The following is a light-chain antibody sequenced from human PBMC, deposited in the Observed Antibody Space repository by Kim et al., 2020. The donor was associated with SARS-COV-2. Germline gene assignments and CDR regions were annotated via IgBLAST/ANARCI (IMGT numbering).Light chain of an antibody. J-gene: IGLJ3*02. CDR1: SANIESNK. Sequence: RVTIYWSGISANIESNKVNWYQQHPGTAPKLLIYSNNQRPSGVPDRFSGSKSGASAYLAISGLQSEDEAEYYCAAWDDSLTGYWVFGGWTQLTVL. CDR2: SNN. V-gene: IGLV1-44*01. CDR3: AAWDDSLTGYWV.